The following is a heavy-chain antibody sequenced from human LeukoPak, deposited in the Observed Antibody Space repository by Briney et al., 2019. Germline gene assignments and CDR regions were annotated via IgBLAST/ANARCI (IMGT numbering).Heavy chain of an antibody. V-gene: IGHV4-61*02. CDR2: IYTSGIT. CDR3: ARVHRALAPGASDI. CDR1: GGSICSGSDY. J-gene: IGHJ3*02. Sequence: SQTLSLTCTFSGGSICSGSDYWSWIRQPAGKGLEWIGRIYTSGITKYNPSLKSRVTISIGRSKNQFSLNLSSVTAADTAVYYCARVHRALAPGASDIWGQGTMVTVSS.